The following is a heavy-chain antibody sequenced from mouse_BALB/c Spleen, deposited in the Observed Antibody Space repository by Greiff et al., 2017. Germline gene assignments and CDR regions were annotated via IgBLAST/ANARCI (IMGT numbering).Heavy chain of an antibody. D-gene: IGHD2-2*01. J-gene: IGHJ4*01. CDR2: IYPGDGDT. CDR3: ARSGIYYGYYYAMDY. Sequence: QVHVKQSGAELARPGASVKLSCKASGYTFTSYWMQWVKQRPGQGLEWIGAIYPGDGDTRYTQKFKGKATLTADKSSSTAYMQLSSLASEDSAVYYCARSGIYYGYYYAMDYWGQGTSVTVSS. V-gene: IGHV1-87*01. CDR1: GYTFTSYW.